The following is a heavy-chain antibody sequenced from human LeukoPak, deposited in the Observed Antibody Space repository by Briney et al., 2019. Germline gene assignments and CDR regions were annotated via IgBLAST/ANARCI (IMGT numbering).Heavy chain of an antibody. CDR1: GYTFTSYG. D-gene: IGHD2-15*01. CDR2: ISAYNGNT. V-gene: IGHV1-18*01. J-gene: IGHJ4*02. CDR3: ARDGPYCSGGSCLDY. Sequence: ASVKVSCKASGYTFTSYGISWVRQAPGQGLEWMGWISAYNGNTNYAQKLQGRVTITADKSTSTAYMELSSLRSEDTAVYYCARDGPYCSGGSCLDYWGQGTLVTVSS.